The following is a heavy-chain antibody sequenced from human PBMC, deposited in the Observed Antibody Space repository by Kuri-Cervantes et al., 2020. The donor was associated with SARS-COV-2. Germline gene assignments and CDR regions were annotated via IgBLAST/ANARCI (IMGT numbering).Heavy chain of an antibody. Sequence: SQTLSLTCAVYGGSFSGYYWSWIRQPPGKGLEWIGEINHSGSTNYNPSLKSRVTISVDTSKNQFSLKLSSVTAADTAVYYCARHPSLRAVAGNVRGAFDIWGQGTMVTVSS. CDR1: GGSFSGYY. V-gene: IGHV4-34*01. D-gene: IGHD6-19*01. CDR2: INHSGST. J-gene: IGHJ3*02. CDR3: ARHPSLRAVAGNVRGAFDI.